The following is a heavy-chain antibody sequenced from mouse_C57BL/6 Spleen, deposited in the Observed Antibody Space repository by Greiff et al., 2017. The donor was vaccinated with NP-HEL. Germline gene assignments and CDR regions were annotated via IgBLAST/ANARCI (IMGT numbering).Heavy chain of an antibody. CDR2: IDPSDSYT. CDR1: GYTFTSYW. D-gene: IGHD2-4*01. CDR3: ARGPYYDYDGGAFAY. V-gene: IGHV1-69*01. J-gene: IGHJ3*01. Sequence: QVQLQQPGAELVMPGASVKLSCKASGYTFTSYWMHWVKQRPGQGLEWIGEIDPSDSYTNYNQKFKGKSTLTVDKSSSTAYMQLSSLTSEDSAVYYCARGPYYDYDGGAFAYWGQGTLVTVSA.